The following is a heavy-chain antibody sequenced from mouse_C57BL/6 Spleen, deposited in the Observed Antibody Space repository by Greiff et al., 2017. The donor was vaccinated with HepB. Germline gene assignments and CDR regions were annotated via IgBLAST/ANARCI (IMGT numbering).Heavy chain of an antibody. CDR1: GYTFTSYT. J-gene: IGHJ3*01. V-gene: IGHV1-4*01. CDR2: INPSSGYT. D-gene: IGHD2-4*01. CDR3: ARGSNYDWFAY. Sequence: VKLQQSGAELARPGASVKMSCKASGYTFTSYTMHWVKQRPGQGLEWIGYINPSSGYTKYNQKFKDKATLTADKSSSTAYMQLSSLTSEDSAVYYCARGSNYDWFAYWGQGTLVTVSA.